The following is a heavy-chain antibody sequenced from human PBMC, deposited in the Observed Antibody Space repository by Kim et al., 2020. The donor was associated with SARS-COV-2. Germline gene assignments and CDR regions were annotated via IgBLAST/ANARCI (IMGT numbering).Heavy chain of an antibody. V-gene: IGHV4-39*01. CDR3: AKHRSSSWNPDYYYGMDV. Sequence: SETLSLTCTVSGGSISSSSYYWGWIRQPPGKGLEWIGSIYSSGSTYYNPSLKSRVIISVETSRNQFSLKLSSMTAADTAVYYCAKHRSSSWNPDYYYGMDVWGQGTTLTVSS. CDR1: GGSISSSSYY. J-gene: IGHJ6*02. D-gene: IGHD6-13*01. CDR2: IYSSGST.